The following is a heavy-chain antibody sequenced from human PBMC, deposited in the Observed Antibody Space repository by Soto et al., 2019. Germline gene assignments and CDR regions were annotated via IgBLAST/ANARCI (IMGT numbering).Heavy chain of an antibody. CDR3: ARQDYGVDFDY. CDR1: GGTFSSYT. J-gene: IGHJ4*02. Sequence: SVKVSCKASGGTFSSYTISWVRQAPGQGLEWMGRIIPILGIANYAQKFQGRVTMTRDTSTSTVYMELSSLRSEDTAVYYCARQDYGVDFDYWGQGTLVTVSS. D-gene: IGHD4-17*01. CDR2: IIPILGIA. V-gene: IGHV1-69*02.